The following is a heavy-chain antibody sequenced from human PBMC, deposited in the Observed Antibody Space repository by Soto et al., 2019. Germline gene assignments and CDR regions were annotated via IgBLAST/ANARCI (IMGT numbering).Heavy chain of an antibody. Sequence: SLRLSFTSSGFTFGDFALTWFRQSPGTGLEWVGFIRSRPYGGTAEYAASVRGRFTISRDDSKSIAYLQMNGLKTEDTAFYYCTRVHTTGPVIPDYWGQGT. CDR3: TRVHTTGPVIPDY. CDR1: GFTFGDFA. J-gene: IGHJ4*02. D-gene: IGHD1-1*01. V-gene: IGHV3-49*03. CDR2: IRSRPYGGTA.